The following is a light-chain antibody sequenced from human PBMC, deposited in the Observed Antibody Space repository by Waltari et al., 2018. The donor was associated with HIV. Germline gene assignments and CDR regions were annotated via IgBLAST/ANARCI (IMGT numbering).Light chain of an antibody. CDR3: QQYHNLPLT. CDR1: QDINNF. CDR2: DAS. J-gene: IGKJ4*01. Sequence: IQMNQSPSSLSASVGNRGTITCQASQDINNFLNWYQQKAGKAPKLLIYDASNLKTGVSSRFSGSGSGTDFTFTISSLQPEDFATYYCQQYHNLPLTFGGGTKVEIK. V-gene: IGKV1-33*01.